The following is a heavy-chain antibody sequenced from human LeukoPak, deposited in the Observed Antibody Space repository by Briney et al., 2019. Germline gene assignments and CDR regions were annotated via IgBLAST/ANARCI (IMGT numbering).Heavy chain of an antibody. CDR1: GYTFTGYY. Sequence: ASVKVSCKASGYTFTGYYMHWVRQAPGQGLEWMGWINPNSGGTNYAQKFQGRVTMTSDTSISTAYMELSRLRSDDTAVYYCAREVEDTAMVTGYFDYWGQGTLVTVSS. CDR2: INPNSGGT. J-gene: IGHJ4*02. V-gene: IGHV1-2*02. CDR3: AREVEDTAMVTGYFDY. D-gene: IGHD5-18*01.